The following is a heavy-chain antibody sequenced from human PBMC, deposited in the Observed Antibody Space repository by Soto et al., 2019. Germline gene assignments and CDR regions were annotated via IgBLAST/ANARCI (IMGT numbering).Heavy chain of an antibody. V-gene: IGHV2-5*01. Sequence: GPTLINTTQSLPLTCTFSPFSLITSGVGLGWIRQSPGKALEWLALIYWNDDKRYSPSLKSRLTITKDTSKNQVVLTMTNMDPGDTGTYYCEYSRDYWTSAPDYWGQGTLVTVSS. D-gene: IGHD3-3*01. CDR1: PFSLITSGVG. J-gene: IGHJ4*02. CDR2: IYWNDDK. CDR3: EYSRDYWTSAPDY.